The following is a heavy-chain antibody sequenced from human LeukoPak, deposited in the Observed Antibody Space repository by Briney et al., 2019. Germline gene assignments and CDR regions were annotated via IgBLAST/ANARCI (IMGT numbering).Heavy chain of an antibody. D-gene: IGHD3-3*01. CDR2: IKQDGNEK. CDR3: ARLREIPVFGVVTKSTSYFDY. Sequence: GESLRLSCAASGFTFTTYWMSWVRQAPGKGLEWVANIKQDGNEKYYVDSVKGRFTISRDNAKNSLYLQMNSLRAEDTAVYYCARLREIPVFGVVTKSTSYFDYWGQGTLVTVSS. V-gene: IGHV3-7*01. J-gene: IGHJ4*02. CDR1: GFTFTTYW.